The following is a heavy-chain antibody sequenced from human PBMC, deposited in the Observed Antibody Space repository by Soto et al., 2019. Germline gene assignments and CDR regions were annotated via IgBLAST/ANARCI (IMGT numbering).Heavy chain of an antibody. J-gene: IGHJ4*02. CDR3: VRFGGAAAGPGDY. V-gene: IGHV3-48*03. CDR1: EFTFSSYE. CDR2: IRSSGTTI. D-gene: IGHD6-13*01. Sequence: EVQLVESGGGLVQPGGSLRLSCVASEFTFSSYEMNWVRQAPGKGLEWVSYIRSSGTTIDYTDSVKGRFTISRDNAKKSLYLQMNSLRAEDTAVYYCVRFGGAAAGPGDYWGQGTLVTVSS.